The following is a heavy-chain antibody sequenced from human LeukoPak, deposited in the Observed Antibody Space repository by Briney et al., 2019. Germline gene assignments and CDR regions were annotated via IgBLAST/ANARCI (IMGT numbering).Heavy chain of an antibody. CDR1: GGSISSDNW. J-gene: IGHJ1*01. Sequence: SGTLSLTCAVSGGSISSDNWWSWVRQPPGKRLEWIGEIHHRGGTNYNPSLQSRVTISVDKSNNHFSLRLTSVTAADAAVYYCTTNGWYCLDHWGQGALVTVSS. V-gene: IGHV4-4*02. CDR2: IHHRGGT. D-gene: IGHD6-19*01. CDR3: TTNGWYCLDH.